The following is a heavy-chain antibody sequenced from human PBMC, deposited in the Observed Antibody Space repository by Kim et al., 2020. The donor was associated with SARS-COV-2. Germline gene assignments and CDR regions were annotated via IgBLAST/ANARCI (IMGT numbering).Heavy chain of an antibody. D-gene: IGHD6-19*01. J-gene: IGHJ4*02. V-gene: IGHV1-46*04. CDR3: AREAAVAGRNFDY. Sequence: YEQKLTGKVTITWNKSTSTVYMELSDLRSDDTAVYYCAREAAVAGRNFDYWGQGTLVAVST.